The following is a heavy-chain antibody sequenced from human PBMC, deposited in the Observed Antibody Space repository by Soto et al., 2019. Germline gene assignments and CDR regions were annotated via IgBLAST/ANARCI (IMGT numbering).Heavy chain of an antibody. V-gene: IGHV4-34*01. CDR2: INHSGST. CDR3: ARGQGYCSGGSCFHFDY. D-gene: IGHD2-15*01. Sequence: QVQLQQWGAGLLKPSETLSLTCAVYGGSFSGYYWSWIRQPPGKGLEWIGEINHSGSTNYNPSLKSRVTISVDTSKNQFSLKLSSVTAADTAVYYCARGQGYCSGGSCFHFDYWGQGILVTVSS. J-gene: IGHJ4*02. CDR1: GGSFSGYY.